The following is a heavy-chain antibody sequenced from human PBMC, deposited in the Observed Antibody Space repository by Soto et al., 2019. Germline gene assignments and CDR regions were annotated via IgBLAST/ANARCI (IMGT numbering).Heavy chain of an antibody. J-gene: IGHJ4*02. Sequence: QVQLQESGPGLVKPSETLSLTCSVSGGSIGSYYWSWIRQPPGKGLEWIGYFYYSGSTNYNPSLKXRVTISVDTSKNQFSLKLSSVTAADTAVYYCARGGWRQIDYWGQGTLVTVSS. V-gene: IGHV4-59*08. CDR3: ARGGWRQIDY. CDR2: FYYSGST. CDR1: GGSIGSYY. D-gene: IGHD3-3*01.